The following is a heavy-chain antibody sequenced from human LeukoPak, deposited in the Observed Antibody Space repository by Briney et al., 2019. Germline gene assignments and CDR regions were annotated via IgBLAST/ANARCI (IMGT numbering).Heavy chain of an antibody. CDR2: INPSGGST. Sequence: ASVKVSCKASGYTFTSYYMHWVRQAPGQGLEWMGIINPSGGSTSYAQKFQGRVTMTGDTSTSTVYMELSSLRSEDTAVYYCARDSTWRWLAQRGLDYWGQGTLVTVSS. J-gene: IGHJ4*02. V-gene: IGHV1-46*01. CDR3: ARDSTWRWLAQRGLDY. CDR1: GYTFTSYY. D-gene: IGHD6-19*01.